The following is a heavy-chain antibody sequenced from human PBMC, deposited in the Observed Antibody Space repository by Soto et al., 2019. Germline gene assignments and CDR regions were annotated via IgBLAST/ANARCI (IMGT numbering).Heavy chain of an antibody. CDR2: MYYSGST. V-gene: IGHV4-30-4*01. CDR3: ARRSYYGSYGLDV. CDR1: GGSISSGDHY. D-gene: IGHD3-10*01. J-gene: IGHJ6*02. Sequence: SATLSLTCTVSGGSISSGDHYWSWIRQPTGKGLEWIGYMYYSGSTYFNPSLKSRVTISVDTSKNQFSLKLGSVTAADTAVYYCARRSYYGSYGLDVWGQGTTVT.